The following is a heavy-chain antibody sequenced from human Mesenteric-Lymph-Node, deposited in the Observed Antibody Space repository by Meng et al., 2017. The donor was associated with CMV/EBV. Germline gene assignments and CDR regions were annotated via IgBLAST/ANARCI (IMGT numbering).Heavy chain of an antibody. CDR1: GFAFRTYG. CDR3: AKIPPGHLAFDY. J-gene: IGHJ4*02. Sequence: SCESSGFAFRTYGMSWVRQAPGKGLEWVAMTYADGTETHYSDSAKGRFTISRDNSKNTLFLQMNSLRVEDTAVYFCAKIPPGHLAFDYWGQGTLVTVSS. D-gene: IGHD2-2*02. V-gene: IGHV3-23*03. CDR2: TYADGTET.